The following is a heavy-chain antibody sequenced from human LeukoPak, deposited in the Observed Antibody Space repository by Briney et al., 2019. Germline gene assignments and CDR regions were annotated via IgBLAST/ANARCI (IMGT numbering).Heavy chain of an antibody. V-gene: IGHV4-39*01. CDR2: IYYSGST. D-gene: IGHD2-21*02. CDR3: ARHGALAYCGGDCSPNFDY. Sequence: TSETLSLTCTVSGGSISSSSYYWGWVRQPPGKGLEWIGSIYYSGSTYYNPSLKSRVTISVDTSKNQFSLKLSSVTAADTAVYYCARHGALAYCGGDCSPNFDYWGQGTLVPSPQ. J-gene: IGHJ4*02. CDR1: GGSISSSSYY.